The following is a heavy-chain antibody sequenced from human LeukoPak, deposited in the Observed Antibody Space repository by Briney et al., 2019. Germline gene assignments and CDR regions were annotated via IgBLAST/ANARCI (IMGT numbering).Heavy chain of an antibody. CDR2: INPNSGGT. V-gene: IGHV1-2*02. Sequence: GASVKVSCKASGYTFTGYYMHWVRQAPGQGLGWMGWINPNSGGTNYGQKFQGRVSMTMDTSISTAYMELCRLRSDDTAVYYCARGVAARWYYYYYMDVWGKGTTVTVSS. D-gene: IGHD6-6*01. CDR1: GYTFTGYY. J-gene: IGHJ6*03. CDR3: ARGVAARWYYYYYMDV.